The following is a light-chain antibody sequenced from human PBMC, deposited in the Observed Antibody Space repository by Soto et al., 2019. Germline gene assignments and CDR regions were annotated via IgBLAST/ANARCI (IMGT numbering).Light chain of an antibody. Sequence: SYELTQAPSVSVAPGETASITCGGANIGTKGVHWYPQQPGQAPVMAIFYDSDRPSRIPERFCGSSSGNTATLTISRVEAGDEDDYYCQGWDWGSGLVVFGGGTKLTVL. J-gene: IGLJ2*01. CDR3: QGWDWGSGLVV. CDR2: YDS. CDR1: NIGTKG. V-gene: IGLV3-21*04.